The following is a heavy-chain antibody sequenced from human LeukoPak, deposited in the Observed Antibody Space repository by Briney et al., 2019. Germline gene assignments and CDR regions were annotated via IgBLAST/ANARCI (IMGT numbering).Heavy chain of an antibody. CDR1: GFTFSNYW. CDR2: IYVDGRTT. Sequence: GGSLRLSCVVSGFTFSNYWMHWVRQPPGKGLVWVSRIYVDGRTTNYADSVKGRFTISRDNAKNTVYLEMNSLSVEDTATYYCIRDFRSADLWGQGTLVTVTS. V-gene: IGHV3-74*01. J-gene: IGHJ5*02. CDR3: IRDFRSADL.